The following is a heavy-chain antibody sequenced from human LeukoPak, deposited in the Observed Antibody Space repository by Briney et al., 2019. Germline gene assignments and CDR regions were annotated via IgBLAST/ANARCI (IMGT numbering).Heavy chain of an antibody. Sequence: GGSLRLSCAASGFTFSSYGMHWVRQAPGKGLEWVAFIWYDGNNKYYADSVKGRFTISRDNSKNTLYLQMSSLRAEDTAVYYCARWGMASAGDLDYWGQGTLVTVSS. D-gene: IGHD6-13*01. J-gene: IGHJ4*02. CDR3: ARWGMASAGDLDY. CDR1: GFTFSSYG. CDR2: IWYDGNNK. V-gene: IGHV3-33*01.